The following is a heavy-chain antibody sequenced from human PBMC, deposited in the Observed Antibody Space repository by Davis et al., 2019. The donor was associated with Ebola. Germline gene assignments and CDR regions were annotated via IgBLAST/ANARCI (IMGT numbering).Heavy chain of an antibody. V-gene: IGHV4-30-4*01. CDR1: GGSISSGDYY. Sequence: MPSETLSLTCTVSGGSISSGDYYWSWIRQPPGKGLEWIGYIYYSGSTNYNPSLKSRVTISVDKSKNQFSLKLSSVTAADTAVYYCARDGGILIDPYYYYGMDVWGQGTTVTVSS. D-gene: IGHD3-16*01. CDR2: IYYSGST. CDR3: ARDGGILIDPYYYYGMDV. J-gene: IGHJ6*02.